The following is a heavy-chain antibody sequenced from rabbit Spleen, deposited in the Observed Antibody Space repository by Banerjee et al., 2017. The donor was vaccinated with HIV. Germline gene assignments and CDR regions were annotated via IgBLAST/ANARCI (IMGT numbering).Heavy chain of an antibody. J-gene: IGHJ6*01. CDR3: ARDAGSSFSSYGMDL. CDR1: GFSLTSSYY. V-gene: IGHV1S40*01. Sequence: QSLEESGGDLVKPGASLTLTCTASGFSLTSSYYMCWVRQAPGKGLEWIACIDAGSSGSTYHASWAKGRFTCSKTSSTTVTLQMTSLTAADTATYFCARDAGSSFSSYGMDLWGPGTLVTVS. CDR2: IDAGSSGST. D-gene: IGHD8-1*01.